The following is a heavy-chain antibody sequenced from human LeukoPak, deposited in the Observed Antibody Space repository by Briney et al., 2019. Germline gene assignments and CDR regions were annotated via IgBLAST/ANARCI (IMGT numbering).Heavy chain of an antibody. D-gene: IGHD6-19*01. CDR1: GFTFSSYA. Sequence: GGSLRLSCAASGFTFSSYAMSWVRQAPGKGLEWVSAISGSGGSTYYADSVKGRFTISRDNAKNSLYLQMNSLRAEDTAVYYCAGPEYNIGWYYFDFWGQGTLVTVSS. J-gene: IGHJ4*02. CDR3: AGPEYNIGWYYFDF. CDR2: ISGSGGST. V-gene: IGHV3-23*01.